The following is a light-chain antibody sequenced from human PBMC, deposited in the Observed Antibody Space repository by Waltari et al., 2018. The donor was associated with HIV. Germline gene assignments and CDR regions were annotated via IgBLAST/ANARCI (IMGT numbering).Light chain of an antibody. CDR1: QNFGSY. CDR2: AAS. V-gene: IGKV1-39*01. J-gene: IGKJ2*01. Sequence: DIQMTQSPPSLSASIGDSVTITCRAGQNFGSYLNWVQQRSGKAPKLLIYAASTLVSGVPSRFSGSGSATDFTLTINSLQPEDFATYYGQQSYTTPRTFGQGTKLETK. CDR3: QQSYTTPRT.